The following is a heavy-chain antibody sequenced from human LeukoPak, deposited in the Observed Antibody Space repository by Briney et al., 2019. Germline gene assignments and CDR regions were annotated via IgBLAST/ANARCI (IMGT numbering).Heavy chain of an antibody. CDR3: ARELGNFCSGGSCYSFGYLDY. J-gene: IGHJ4*02. Sequence: SVKLSCKASAGTFANYTIAWVRQAPGQGLEWMGRMFPIFGTANYAQKFLGRVTLTADKFTSTAYIELSSLRSGDTAVYYCARELGNFCSGGSCYSFGYLDYWGQGTLVTVSS. CDR2: MFPIFGTA. D-gene: IGHD2-15*01. CDR1: AGTFANYT. V-gene: IGHV1-69*08.